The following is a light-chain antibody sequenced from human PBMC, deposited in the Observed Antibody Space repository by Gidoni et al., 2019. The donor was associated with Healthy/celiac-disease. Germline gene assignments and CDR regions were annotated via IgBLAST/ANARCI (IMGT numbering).Light chain of an antibody. V-gene: IGLV3-21*04. CDR1: NLGSKS. J-gene: IGLJ2*01. CDR2: YDS. Sequence: SVLTQPPSVSVAPGKTARITCGGNNLGSKSVHLYQQKPGQAPVLVIYYDSDRPSGIPERFSGSNSGNTATLTISRVEAGDEADYYCQVWDSSSDHVVFGGGTKLTVL. CDR3: QVWDSSSDHVV.